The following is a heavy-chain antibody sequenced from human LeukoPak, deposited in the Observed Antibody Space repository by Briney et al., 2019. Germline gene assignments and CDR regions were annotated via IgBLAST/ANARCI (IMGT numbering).Heavy chain of an antibody. CDR2: ISGSGGST. CDR1: GLTFSSYG. CDR3: AKADRRWLQYFAFDI. Sequence: PGGPLRLSCAASGLTFSSYGMSWVRQAPGKGLEWVSAISGSGGSTYYADSVKGRFTISRDNSKNTLYLQMNSLRAEGAAVYYCAKADRRWLQYFAFDIWGQGTMVTVSS. V-gene: IGHV3-23*01. D-gene: IGHD5-24*01. J-gene: IGHJ3*02.